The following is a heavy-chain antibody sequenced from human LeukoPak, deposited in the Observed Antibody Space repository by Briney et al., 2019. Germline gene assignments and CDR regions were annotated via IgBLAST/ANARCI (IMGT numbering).Heavy chain of an antibody. Sequence: GASVKVSCKASGYTFTSYDINWVRQATGQGLEWMGWMNPNSGNTGYAQKFQGRVTITRNTSISTAYMELSSLRSEDTAVYYCARGPPICSSTSCYLYYYYYMDVWGKGTTVTVSS. D-gene: IGHD2-2*01. V-gene: IGHV1-8*03. J-gene: IGHJ6*03. CDR1: GYTFTSYD. CDR2: MNPNSGNT. CDR3: ARGPPICSSTSCYLYYYYYMDV.